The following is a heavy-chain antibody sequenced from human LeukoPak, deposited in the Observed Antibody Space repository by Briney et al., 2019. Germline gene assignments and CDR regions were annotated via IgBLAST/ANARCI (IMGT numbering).Heavy chain of an antibody. Sequence: PSETLSLTCTVSGGSISSYYWSWIRQPPGKGLEWIGYIYYSGSTNYNPSLKSRVTISVDTSKNQFSLKLSSVTAADTAVYYCARESVQRGAAGAMGFDPWGQGTLVTVSS. J-gene: IGHJ5*02. CDR3: ARESVQRGAAGAMGFDP. CDR2: IYYSGST. V-gene: IGHV4-59*12. CDR1: GGSISSYY. D-gene: IGHD2-2*01.